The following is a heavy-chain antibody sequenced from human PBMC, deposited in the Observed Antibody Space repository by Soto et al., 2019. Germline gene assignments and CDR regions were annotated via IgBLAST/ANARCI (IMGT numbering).Heavy chain of an antibody. V-gene: IGHV4-59*01. Sequence: QVKLQESGPGLVKPSETLSLTCTVSGGSSSSYYWGWIRQPPGKGLEWFGYIFYSGSTNYNPSLKGRVCISVDTSKNQFSLKVSSVTAADTVVYYCARHDPIGNNWNYFDYWGQGTLVTVSS. J-gene: IGHJ4*02. CDR3: ARHDPIGNNWNYFDY. CDR2: IFYSGST. CDR1: GGSSSSYY. D-gene: IGHD1-1*01.